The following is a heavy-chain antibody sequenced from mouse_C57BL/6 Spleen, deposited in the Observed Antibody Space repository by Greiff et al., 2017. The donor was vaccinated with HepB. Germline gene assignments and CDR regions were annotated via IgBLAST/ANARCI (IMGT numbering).Heavy chain of an antibody. CDR2: INPNNGGT. J-gene: IGHJ3*01. CDR3: ARRGNYYGSSSSWFAY. D-gene: IGHD1-1*01. CDR1: GYTFTDYN. Sequence: VQLKESGPELVKPGASVKMSCKASGYTFTDYNMHWVKQSHGKSLEWIGYINPNNGGTSYNQKFKGKATLTVNKSSSTAYMEIRSLTSEDSAVYYCARRGNYYGSSSSWFAYWGQGTLVTVSA. V-gene: IGHV1-22*01.